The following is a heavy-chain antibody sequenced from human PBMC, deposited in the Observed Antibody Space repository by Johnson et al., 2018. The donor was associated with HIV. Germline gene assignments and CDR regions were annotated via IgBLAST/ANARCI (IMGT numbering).Heavy chain of an antibody. J-gene: IGHJ3*02. D-gene: IGHD1-1*01. V-gene: IGHV3-30*04. CDR2: ISYDGSNK. Sequence: QVQLVESGGGVVQPGRSLRLSCAASGFTFSSYAMHWVRQAPGKGLEWVAVISYDGSNKYYADSVQGRFTISRDNSKNTLYLQMNSLRAEDTAVYYCASRYTVDAFDIWGQGTMVTVSS. CDR1: GFTFSSYA. CDR3: ASRYTVDAFDI.